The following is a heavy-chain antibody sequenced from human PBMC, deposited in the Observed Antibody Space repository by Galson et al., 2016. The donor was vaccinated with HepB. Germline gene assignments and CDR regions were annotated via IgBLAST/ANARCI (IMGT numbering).Heavy chain of an antibody. CDR2: ISGYNGNT. CDR1: GYTFPNYG. CDR3: ASAVPGSPNWFDP. J-gene: IGHJ5*02. V-gene: IGHV1-18*01. Sequence: SVKVSCKASGYTFPNYGITWVRQAPGQGLEWMGWISGYNGNTNYAQKVQGRVTMTRDTSTSTAYMELRSLRSDDTAVYYCASAVPGSPNWFDPWGQGTLVTISS. D-gene: IGHD3-10*01.